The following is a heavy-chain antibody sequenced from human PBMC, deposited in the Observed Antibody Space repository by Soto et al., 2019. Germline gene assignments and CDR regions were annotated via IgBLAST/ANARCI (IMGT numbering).Heavy chain of an antibody. CDR1: GGSFSSYA. D-gene: IGHD3-3*01. Sequence: SVRVSCKASGGSFSSYASSWVRQAPGQGLEWMGGIIPIFGTANYAQKFQGRVTITADESTSTAYMELSSLRSEDTAVYYCARDWSGASDIWGQGTMVTVSS. CDR2: IIPIFGTA. CDR3: ARDWSGASDI. V-gene: IGHV1-69*13. J-gene: IGHJ3*02.